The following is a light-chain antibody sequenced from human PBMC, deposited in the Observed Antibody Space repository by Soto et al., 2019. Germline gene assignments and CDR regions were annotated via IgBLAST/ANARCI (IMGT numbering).Light chain of an antibody. CDR1: QSLLHSNGYNY. CDR3: MQALQTPR. CDR2: LGS. Sequence: DLVMTQSPLSLPVTPGEPASISCRSSQSLLHSNGYNYLDWDLQKPGQSPQLLVYLGSNRASGVPDRFSGSGSGTDFTLKISRVEAEDVGVYYCMQALQTPRFGPGTKVDIK. J-gene: IGKJ3*01. V-gene: IGKV2-28*01.